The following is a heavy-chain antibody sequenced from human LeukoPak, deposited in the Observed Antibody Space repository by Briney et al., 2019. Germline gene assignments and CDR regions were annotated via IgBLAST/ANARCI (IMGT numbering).Heavy chain of an antibody. CDR1: GDSVSSGFYS. D-gene: IGHD3-16*02. V-gene: IGHV4-31*02. CDR2: IFYSGST. J-gene: IGHJ4*02. CDR3: ARGRLVTFGGVIESFDY. Sequence: PSETLSLTCTVSGDSVSSGFYSWSWIRQHPGKGLEWIGYIFYSGSTYYNPSLKSRVTISVDTSKNKLSLMSTSVTAADTAVYYCARGRLVTFGGVIESFDYWGQGTLVTVSS.